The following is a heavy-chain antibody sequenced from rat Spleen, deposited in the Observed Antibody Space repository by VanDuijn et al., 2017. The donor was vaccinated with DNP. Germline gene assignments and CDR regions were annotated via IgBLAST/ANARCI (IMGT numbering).Heavy chain of an antibody. CDR3: TRVYYSAEDWFAY. J-gene: IGHJ3*01. CDR1: GFSLTNYA. D-gene: IGHD1-1*01. Sequence: QVQLIESGPGLVQPSQTLSLTCTVSGFSLTNYAVGWVRQPPGKGLEWIAAVSGVGNTYYNSGLKSRLSISRDTSKSQAFLKMNSLQTEDTAIYFCTRVYYSAEDWFAYWGQGTLVTVSS. CDR2: VSGVGNT. V-gene: IGHV2S12*01.